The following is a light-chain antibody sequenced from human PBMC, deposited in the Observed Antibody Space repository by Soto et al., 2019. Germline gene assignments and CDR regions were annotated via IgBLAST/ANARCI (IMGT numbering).Light chain of an antibody. Sequence: DIVLTQSPATLSLSPGERATLSCRASQTISTHLAWYQQKPGQAPGLLIYGASYRATGIPARISGSGSGTDFTLTISGLEPEDFAVYYCQQRSNWPTTFGQGTRLEIK. CDR3: QQRSNWPTT. CDR1: QTISTH. J-gene: IGKJ5*01. V-gene: IGKV3-11*01. CDR2: GAS.